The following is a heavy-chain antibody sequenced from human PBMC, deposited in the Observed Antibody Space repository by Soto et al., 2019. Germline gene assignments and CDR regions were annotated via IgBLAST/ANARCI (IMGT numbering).Heavy chain of an antibody. CDR2: FNPDNQNT. J-gene: IGHJ4*02. Sequence: ASVKVSCKVSGYRFTTYGINWVRQAPGQGLEWVGWFNPDNQNTNYAQKFQDRVSLTTDSSTNTAYMELRDLRSDDTAVYYCARDRFGDPFDFWGQGSLVTVSS. CDR1: GYRFTTYG. D-gene: IGHD2-21*02. V-gene: IGHV1-18*01. CDR3: ARDRFGDPFDF.